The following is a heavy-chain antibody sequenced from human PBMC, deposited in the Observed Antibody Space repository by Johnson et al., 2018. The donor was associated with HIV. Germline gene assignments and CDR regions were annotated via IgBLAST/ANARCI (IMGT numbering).Heavy chain of an antibody. CDR2: IPWNRCRI. CDR3: AKSVGYCIGGMCYDAFDI. J-gene: IGHJ3*02. CDR1: GFTFDDYA. Sequence: VQLVESGGGLVQPGGSLRLSCAASGFTFDDYAMLWVRQAPGKGLEWVTGIPWNRCRIGYADSVKRRFTLSRDNAKNSLYLQMNSLRAEDTALYYCAKSVGYCIGGMCYDAFDIWDPGSMVTVSS. V-gene: IGHV3-9*01. D-gene: IGHD2-15*01.